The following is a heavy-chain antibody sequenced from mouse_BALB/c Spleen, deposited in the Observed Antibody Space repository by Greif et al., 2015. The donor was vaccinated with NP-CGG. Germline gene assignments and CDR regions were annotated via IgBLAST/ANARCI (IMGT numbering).Heavy chain of an antibody. D-gene: IGHD2-3*01. V-gene: IGHV2-6-7*01. Sequence: VQGVESGPGLVAPSQSLSITCTVSGFSLTGYGVNWVRQPPGKGLEWLGMIWGDGSTDYNSALKSRLSISKDNSKSQVFLKMNSLQTDDTARYYCAREGSHDGYYWYAMDYWGQGTSVTVSS. J-gene: IGHJ4*01. CDR1: GFSLTGYG. CDR3: AREGSHDGYYWYAMDY. CDR2: IWGDGST.